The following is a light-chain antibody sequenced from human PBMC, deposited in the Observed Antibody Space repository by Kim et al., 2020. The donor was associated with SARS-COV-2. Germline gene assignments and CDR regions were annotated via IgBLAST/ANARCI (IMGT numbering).Light chain of an antibody. Sequence: QAITISCTGTSSDVGGYNYVSWYQQHPGKAPKLMIYDVSNRPSGVSNRFSGSKSGNTASLTISGLQAEDEADYYCSSYTSSSTREVFGGGTKLTVL. CDR2: DVS. V-gene: IGLV2-14*03. CDR1: SSDVGGYNY. J-gene: IGLJ3*02. CDR3: SSYTSSSTREV.